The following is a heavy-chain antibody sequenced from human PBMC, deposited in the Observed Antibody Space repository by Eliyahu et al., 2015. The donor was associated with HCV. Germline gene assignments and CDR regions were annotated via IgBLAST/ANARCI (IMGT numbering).Heavy chain of an antibody. Sequence: QVQLVQPGAEVKKPGASVKVSCKASGYTFASYGISWVRQAPGQGLEWMGWISAYNGNTNYAQNLQGRVTMTTDTSTTTAHMELRSLRSDDTAVYYCARRGLSSYFYGMDVWGQGTTVTVSS. CDR3: ARRGLSSYFYGMDV. V-gene: IGHV1-18*01. CDR2: ISAYNGNT. CDR1: GYTFASYG. J-gene: IGHJ6*02.